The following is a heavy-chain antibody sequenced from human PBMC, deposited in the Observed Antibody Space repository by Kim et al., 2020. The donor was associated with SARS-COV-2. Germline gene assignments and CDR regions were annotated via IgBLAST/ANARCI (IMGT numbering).Heavy chain of an antibody. Sequence: GGSLRLSCAASGFTFSGNSMNWVRQAPGKGLERVSSISSSSSYNQYADSVKGRFTISRDNAKNSLYLQMNSLRAEDTAVYYCARDRTGASYYYGMDVWGQGTTVTVSS. V-gene: IGHV3-21*01. D-gene: IGHD3-10*01. CDR2: ISSSSSYN. CDR1: GFTFSGNS. J-gene: IGHJ6*02. CDR3: ARDRTGASYYYGMDV.